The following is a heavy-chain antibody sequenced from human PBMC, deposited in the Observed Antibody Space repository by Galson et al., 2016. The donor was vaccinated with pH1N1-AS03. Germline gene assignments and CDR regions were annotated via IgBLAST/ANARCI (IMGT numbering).Heavy chain of an antibody. D-gene: IGHD2-2*01. V-gene: IGHV3-21*01. CDR3: SRGDYCSSTSCFWPPLYGMDV. Sequence: SLRLSCAASGFTFTNYSMNWVRQAPGQGLEWVSSISSSTSYIYYGDSVKGRFTISRDNVKNPLYRQMTSLRAEDTAVYYCSRGDYCSSTSCFWPPLYGMDVWGQGTTVTVSS. CDR1: GFTFTNYS. CDR2: ISSSTSYI. J-gene: IGHJ6*02.